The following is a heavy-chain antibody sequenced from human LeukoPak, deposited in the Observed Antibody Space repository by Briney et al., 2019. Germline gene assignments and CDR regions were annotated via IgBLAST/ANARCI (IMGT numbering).Heavy chain of an antibody. D-gene: IGHD1-26*01. J-gene: IGHJ4*02. CDR2: IYYTGST. Sequence: SETLSLTCSVSGGSISRSGYYWGWIRQPPGKGLEWIGSIYYTGSTYYNPSLKSRVTISVDTSKNQFSLKLSSVTASDTAVYYCARHGHLGGSSYFDYWGQGTLVTVSS. V-gene: IGHV4-39*01. CDR3: ARHGHLGGSSYFDY. CDR1: GGSISRSGYY.